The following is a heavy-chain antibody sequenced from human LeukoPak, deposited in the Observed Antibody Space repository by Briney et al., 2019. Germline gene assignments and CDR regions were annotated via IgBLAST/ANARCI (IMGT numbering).Heavy chain of an antibody. D-gene: IGHD5-24*01. Sequence: GGSLRLSCAASGFTFSSYAMHWVRQAPGKGLEWVAVISYDGSNKYYADSVKGRFTISRDNSKNTLYLQMNSLRAEDTAVYYCARLDGCSPRTGQEYYFDYWGQGTLVTVSS. J-gene: IGHJ4*02. CDR3: ARLDGCSPRTGQEYYFDY. CDR1: GFTFSSYA. V-gene: IGHV3-30-3*01. CDR2: ISYDGSNK.